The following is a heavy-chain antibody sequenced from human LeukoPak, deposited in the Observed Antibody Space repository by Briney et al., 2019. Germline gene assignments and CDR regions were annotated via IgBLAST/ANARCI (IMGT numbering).Heavy chain of an antibody. CDR3: AKDDDWGRFNH. V-gene: IGHV3-23*01. CDR1: GFTFSSYG. CDR2: ISGNGGST. D-gene: IGHD3-16*01. Sequence: GSLRLSCAASGFTFSSYGMGWVRQAPGKGLEWVSSISGNGGSTYYADSVRGRFTISRDNFKNTVSLQLNSLRAEDTAMYYCAKDDDWGRFNHWGQGTLVTVSS. J-gene: IGHJ1*01.